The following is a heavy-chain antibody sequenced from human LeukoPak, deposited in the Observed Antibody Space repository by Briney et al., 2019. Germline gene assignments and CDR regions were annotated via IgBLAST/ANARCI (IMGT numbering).Heavy chain of an antibody. CDR1: GFIFSTYD. J-gene: IGHJ4*02. CDR3: ARAPTALPGAADS. D-gene: IGHD2-8*02. V-gene: IGHV3-13*04. CDR2: VGITGDT. Sequence: PGGSLRPSCAASGFIFSTYDMHWVRQAPGKGLEWVSAVGITGDTYYPDSVKGRFTVSRENANNSLYLQMSGLRVGDTAVYYCARAPTALPGAADSWGQGTLVTVSS.